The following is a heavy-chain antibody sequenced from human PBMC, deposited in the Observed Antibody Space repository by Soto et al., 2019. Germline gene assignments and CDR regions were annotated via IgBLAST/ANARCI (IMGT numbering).Heavy chain of an antibody. D-gene: IGHD3-10*01. Sequence: NPSETLSLTCTVSGGSISSSSYYWGWIRQPPGKGLEWIGSIYYSGSTYYNPSLKSRVTISVDTSKNQFSLKLSSVTAADTAVYYCARLSLSDNVLLWFGGADYGMDVWGQGTTVTVS. CDR3: ARLSLSDNVLLWFGGADYGMDV. CDR2: IYYSGST. J-gene: IGHJ6*02. V-gene: IGHV4-39*01. CDR1: GGSISSSSYY.